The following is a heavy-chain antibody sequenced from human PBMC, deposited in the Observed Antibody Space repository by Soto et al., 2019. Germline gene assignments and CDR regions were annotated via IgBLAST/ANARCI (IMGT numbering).Heavy chain of an antibody. V-gene: IGHV4-59*01. CDR3: ARDHPHSYGVYYFAY. J-gene: IGHJ4*02. CDR1: GGSISNYY. D-gene: IGHD5-18*01. CDR2: IYSSGST. Sequence: PSETLSLTCTVSGGSISNYYWHWIRQSPGKGLEWIGYIYSSGSTHYNPSLQNRVTISIDTSKNQVSLKVNSVTAADTAVYYCARDHPHSYGVYYFAYWGQGTPATVSS.